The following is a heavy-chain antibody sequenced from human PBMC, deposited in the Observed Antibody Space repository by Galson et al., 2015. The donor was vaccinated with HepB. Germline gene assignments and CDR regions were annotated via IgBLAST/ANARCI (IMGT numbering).Heavy chain of an antibody. V-gene: IGHV3-30*04. CDR1: GFTFSSYA. Sequence: SLRLSCAASGFTFSSYAMHWVRQAPGKGLEWVAVISYDGSNKYYADSVKGRFTISRDNSKNTLYLQMNSLRAEDTAVYYCAREGDYGDYEHCAFDIWGQGTMVTVSS. CDR3: AREGDYGDYEHCAFDI. J-gene: IGHJ3*02. CDR2: ISYDGSNK. D-gene: IGHD4-17*01.